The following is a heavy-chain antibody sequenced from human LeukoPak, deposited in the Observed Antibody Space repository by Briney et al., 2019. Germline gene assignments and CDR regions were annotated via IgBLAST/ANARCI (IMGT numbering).Heavy chain of an antibody. CDR2: IKQDGSEK. J-gene: IGHJ6*03. CDR1: GFTFSSYW. Sequence: GGSLRLSCAASGFTFSSYWMSWVRQAPGKGLEWVANIKQDGSEKYYVDSVKGRFTISRDNAKNSLYLRMNSLRAEDTAVYYCARDGYYGDHYYYYMDVWGKGTTVTVSS. V-gene: IGHV3-7*01. CDR3: ARDGYYGDHYYYYMDV. D-gene: IGHD4-17*01.